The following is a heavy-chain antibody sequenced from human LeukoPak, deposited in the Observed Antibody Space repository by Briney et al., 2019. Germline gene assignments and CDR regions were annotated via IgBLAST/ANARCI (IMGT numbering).Heavy chain of an antibody. D-gene: IGHD2-2*01. Sequence: ASVKVSCKASGYTFTGYYMHWVRQAPGQGLEWMGWINPNSGGTNYAQKFQGRVTMTRDTSISTAYMELSRLRSDDTAVYYWLRGVIGNIVVVPAAMPGETYYYYYSMDVWGKGTTVTVSS. V-gene: IGHV1-2*02. CDR3: LRGVIGNIVVVPAAMPGETYYYYYSMDV. J-gene: IGHJ6*03. CDR1: GYTFTGYY. CDR2: INPNSGGT.